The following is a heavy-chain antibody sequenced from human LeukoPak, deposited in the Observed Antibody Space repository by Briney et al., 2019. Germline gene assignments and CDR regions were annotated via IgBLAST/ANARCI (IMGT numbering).Heavy chain of an antibody. CDR1: GGSSSSYY. Sequence: SETLSLTCTVSGGSSSSYYWSWIRQPPGKGLEWIGYIYYSGSTSYNPSLKSRVTISVDTSKNQFSLKLSSVTAADTAVYYCAKETKEGYFDYWGQGTLVTVSS. J-gene: IGHJ4*02. CDR3: AKETKEGYFDY. CDR2: IYYSGST. D-gene: IGHD1-7*01. V-gene: IGHV4-59*01.